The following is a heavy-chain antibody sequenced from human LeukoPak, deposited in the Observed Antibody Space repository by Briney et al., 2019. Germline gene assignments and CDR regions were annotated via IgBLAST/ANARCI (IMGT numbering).Heavy chain of an antibody. V-gene: IGHV3-33*01. CDR2: TWYDGSNE. J-gene: IGHJ4*02. Sequence: PGGSLRLSCAASGFTFSSYGMHWVRQAPGKGLEWVAVTWYDGSNEYYEDSVKGRFTISRDNSKNTLYLQMNSLRDEDTAVYYCARMYSSSSQFFDYWGQGTLVTVSS. CDR1: GFTFSSYG. D-gene: IGHD6-6*01. CDR3: ARMYSSSSQFFDY.